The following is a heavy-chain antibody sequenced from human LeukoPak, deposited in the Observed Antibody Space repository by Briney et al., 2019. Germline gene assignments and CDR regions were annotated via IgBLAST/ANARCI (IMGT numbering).Heavy chain of an antibody. D-gene: IGHD6-19*01. CDR2: ISGSGGST. CDR3: ANSVAGGPFDY. J-gene: IGHJ4*02. CDR1: GFTFSSYA. V-gene: IGHV3-23*01. Sequence: GGSLRLSCAASGFTFSSYAMSWVRQAPGKGLEGVSAISGSGGSTYYADSVKGRFTISRDNSKNTLYLQMNSLRAEDTAVYYCANSVAGGPFDYWGQGTLVTVSS.